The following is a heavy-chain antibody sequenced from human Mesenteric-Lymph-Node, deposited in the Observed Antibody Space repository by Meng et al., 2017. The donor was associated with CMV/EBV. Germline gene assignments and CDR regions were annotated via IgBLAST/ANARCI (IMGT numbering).Heavy chain of an antibody. Sequence: SGPTLVKPTQTLTLTCTFSGFSLSTSGMRVSWIRQPPGKALEWLALIYWNDDKRYSPSLKSRLTITKDTSKNQVVLTMTNMDPVDTAIYYCAHSKITMVRGVIRNSPTYFDYWGQGTLVTVSS. CDR1: GFSLSTSGMR. CDR3: AHSKITMVRGVIRNSPTYFDY. J-gene: IGHJ4*02. D-gene: IGHD3-10*01. CDR2: IYWNDDK. V-gene: IGHV2-5*08.